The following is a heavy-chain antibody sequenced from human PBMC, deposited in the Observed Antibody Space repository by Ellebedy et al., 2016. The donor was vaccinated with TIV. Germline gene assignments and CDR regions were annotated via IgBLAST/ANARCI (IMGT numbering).Heavy chain of an antibody. D-gene: IGHD4-17*01. V-gene: IGHV3-48*03. CDR3: ARRGSYGDYAVQINSWFDT. Sequence: GGSLRLSCAASGFTFRSYAMNWVRQAPGKGLEWVSYISDTGNTIYYADSVKGRFTISRDNAENSLFLQMNSLRAEDTAVYYCARRGSYGDYAVQINSWFDTWGRGILVAVSS. CDR2: ISDTGNTI. J-gene: IGHJ5*02. CDR1: GFTFRSYA.